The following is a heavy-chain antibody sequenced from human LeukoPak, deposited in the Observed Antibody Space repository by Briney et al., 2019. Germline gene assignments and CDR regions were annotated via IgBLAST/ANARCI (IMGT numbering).Heavy chain of an antibody. CDR1: GFTFSSYA. CDR3: ARGVAVSSRIAAV. J-gene: IGHJ4*02. V-gene: IGHV3-23*01. CDR2: INGGGSTT. D-gene: IGHD6-13*01. Sequence: GGSLGLSCAASGFTFSSYAMSWVRQAPGKGLEWVSAINGGGSTTSYADSVKGRFTISRDNSKNTLYLQMNSLGAEDTAVYYCARGVAVSSRIAAVWGQGTLVTVSS.